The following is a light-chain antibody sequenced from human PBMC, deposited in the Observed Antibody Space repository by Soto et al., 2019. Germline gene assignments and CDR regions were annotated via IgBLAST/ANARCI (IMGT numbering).Light chain of an antibody. V-gene: IGKV3-15*01. CDR3: QQYNNWPLT. Sequence: EIVMTQTTATLSVSPGERATLSCRASQSVSTNLAWYQQKPGQAPRLLIYGASTRATGIPARFSGSGSGTEFTLTISSLQSEDFAVYYCQQYNNWPLTFGGGTIV. CDR1: QSVSTN. CDR2: GAS. J-gene: IGKJ4*01.